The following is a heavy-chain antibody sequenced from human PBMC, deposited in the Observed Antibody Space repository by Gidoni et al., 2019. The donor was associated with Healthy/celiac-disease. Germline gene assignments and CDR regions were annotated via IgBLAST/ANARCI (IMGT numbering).Heavy chain of an antibody. CDR3: ARVPEGWFDP. CDR2: IYYSGRT. CDR1: GGPISSYY. Sequence: QVQLQESGPGLVKPSATLSLTCTVSGGPISSYYWSWIRQPPGTGLEWVGYIYYSGRTNYNPSRKSRVTISVDTAKNQYSLKLSSVTAADTAVYYCARVPEGWFDPWGQGTLVTVSS. V-gene: IGHV4-59*01. J-gene: IGHJ5*02.